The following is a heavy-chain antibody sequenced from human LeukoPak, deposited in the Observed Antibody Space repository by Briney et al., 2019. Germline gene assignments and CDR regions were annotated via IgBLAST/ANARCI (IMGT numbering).Heavy chain of an antibody. D-gene: IGHD6-19*01. CDR1: GYTLTDYY. Sequence: GASVKVSCKASGYTLTDYYMHWVRQAPGQGLEWMGRIIPILGIANYAQKFQGRVTITADKSTSTAYMELSSLRSEDTAVHYCARVSSGRDYWGQGTLVTVSS. J-gene: IGHJ4*02. V-gene: IGHV1-69*04. CDR2: IIPILGIA. CDR3: ARVSSGRDY.